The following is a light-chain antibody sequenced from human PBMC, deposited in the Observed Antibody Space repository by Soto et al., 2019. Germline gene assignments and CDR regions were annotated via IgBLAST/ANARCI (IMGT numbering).Light chain of an antibody. V-gene: IGKV3-11*01. Sequence: EIVLTQSPATLSLSPGERATISCRASQSVNSYLAWYQQKPGQAPRLLIYDASNRATGIPARFSGSGSGTDFTLTISSLEPEDFAVYYCQQRSNWPWTFGQGTKVDIK. CDR3: QQRSNWPWT. CDR1: QSVNSY. J-gene: IGKJ1*01. CDR2: DAS.